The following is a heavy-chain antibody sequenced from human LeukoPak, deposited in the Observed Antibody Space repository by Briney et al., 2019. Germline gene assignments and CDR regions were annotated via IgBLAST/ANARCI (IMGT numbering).Heavy chain of an antibody. CDR3: ARVGNYYFDP. CDR1: GTSISSYY. J-gene: IGHJ5*02. D-gene: IGHD3-10*01. CDR2: ISNIGGT. V-gene: IGHV4-59*12. Sequence: TSETLSLTCSVSGTSISSYYWSWIRQPPGKGLEWIAHISNIGGTNCDPSLKSRVTISVDTSKNQFSLKLSSVTAADTAVYYCARVGNYYFDPWGQGTLVTVSS.